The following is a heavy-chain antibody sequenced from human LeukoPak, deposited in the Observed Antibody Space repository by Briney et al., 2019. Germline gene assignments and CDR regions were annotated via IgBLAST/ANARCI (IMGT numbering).Heavy chain of an antibody. CDR1: GVTFSRYW. D-gene: IGHD3-10*01. CDR2: IKEDGSEK. J-gene: IGHJ4*02. CDR3: ASRPPTSRTYYGVFDY. Sequence: PGGSLRLSCAASGVTFSRYWMSWVRHAPGKGPEWVANIKEDGSEKYYVDSVKGRFTISRDNAKNSLYLQMNSLRAEDTAMYYCASRPPTSRTYYGVFDYWGQGALVTVSS. V-gene: IGHV3-7*03.